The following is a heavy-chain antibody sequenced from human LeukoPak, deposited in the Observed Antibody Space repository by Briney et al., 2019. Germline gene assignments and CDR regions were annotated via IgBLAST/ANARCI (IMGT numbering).Heavy chain of an antibody. CDR2: IYDSGST. D-gene: IGHD2-2*01. Sequence: PSETLSLTCTVSGGSIRSYHWSWIRQPLGKRLEWIGYIYDSGSTNYNSSLKSRVTISIDTSKNQFSLKLSSVTAADTAVYYCARDFRDLYCSSTSCYGPPDAFDIWGQGTMVTVSS. J-gene: IGHJ3*02. CDR3: ARDFRDLYCSSTSCYGPPDAFDI. V-gene: IGHV4-59*01. CDR1: GGSIRSYH.